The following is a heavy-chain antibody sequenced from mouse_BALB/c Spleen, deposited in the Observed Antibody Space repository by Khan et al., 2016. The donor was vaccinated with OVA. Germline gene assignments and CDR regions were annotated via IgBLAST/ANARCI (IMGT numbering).Heavy chain of an antibody. CDR2: ISSTGGT. CDR3: ARSLYYSYGYVLDS. J-gene: IGHJ4*01. Sequence: EVQLQESGPGLVKPSQSLSLTCTVTGYSITSDYAWNWIRQFPGNKLEWMGYISSTGGTSYNPSLKSRISITRDTSKNQFFLQLKSVTAEDTAKYYCARSLYYSYGYVLDSWGRGTLVTVSS. D-gene: IGHD2-14*01. V-gene: IGHV3-2*02. CDR1: GYSITSDYA.